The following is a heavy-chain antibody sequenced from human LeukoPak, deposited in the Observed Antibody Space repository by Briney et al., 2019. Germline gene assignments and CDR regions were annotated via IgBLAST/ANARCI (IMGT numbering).Heavy chain of an antibody. CDR1: GGSISSYY. CDR3: ARDSPKSNSGSDY. Sequence: SETLSFTCTVSGGSISSYYWSWIRQPPGKGLEWIGYIYYSGSTNYNPSLKSRVTISVDTSKNQFSLKLSSVTAADTAVYYCARDSPKSNSGSDYWGQGTLVTVSS. J-gene: IGHJ4*02. D-gene: IGHD4-23*01. V-gene: IGHV4-59*01. CDR2: IYYSGST.